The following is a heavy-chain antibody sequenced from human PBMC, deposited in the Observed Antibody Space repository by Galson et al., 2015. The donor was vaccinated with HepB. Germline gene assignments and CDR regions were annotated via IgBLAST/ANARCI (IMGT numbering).Heavy chain of an antibody. Sequence: SVKVSCKASGYTFTSYAMHWVRKAPGQRLEWMGWINAGNGNTKYSQKFQGRVTITRDTSASTAYMELSSLRSEDTAVYYCARDGYYDSSCYYIAYYYYGMDVWGQGTTVTVSS. D-gene: IGHD3-22*01. CDR3: ARDGYYDSSCYYIAYYYYGMDV. J-gene: IGHJ6*02. V-gene: IGHV1-3*01. CDR1: GYTFTSYA. CDR2: INAGNGNT.